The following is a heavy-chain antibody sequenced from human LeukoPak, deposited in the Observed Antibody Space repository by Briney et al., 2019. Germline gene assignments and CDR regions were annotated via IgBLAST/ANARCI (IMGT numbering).Heavy chain of an antibody. CDR1: GFTFSSYS. J-gene: IGHJ4*02. CDR3: AKGSAAGRPYYFDY. CDR2: ISSSSSYI. V-gene: IGHV3-21*04. D-gene: IGHD6-25*01. Sequence: GGSLRLSCAASGFTFSSYSMNWVRQAPGKGLEWVSSISSSSSYIYYADSVKGRFTISRDNAKSSLYLQMNSLRAEDTAVYFCAKGSAAGRPYYFDYWGQGTLVTVSS.